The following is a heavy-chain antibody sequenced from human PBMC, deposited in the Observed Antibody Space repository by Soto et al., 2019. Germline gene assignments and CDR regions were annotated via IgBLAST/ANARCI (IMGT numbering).Heavy chain of an antibody. D-gene: IGHD6-13*01. Sequence: PSETLSLTCTVSGGSISSSSYYWGWIRQPPGKGLEWIGSIYYSGSTYYNPSLKSRVTISVDTSKNQFSLKLSSVTAADTAVYYCATIYSSSWSDYWGQGTLVTVSS. CDR3: ATIYSSSWSDY. CDR2: IYYSGST. V-gene: IGHV4-39*01. J-gene: IGHJ4*02. CDR1: GGSISSSSYY.